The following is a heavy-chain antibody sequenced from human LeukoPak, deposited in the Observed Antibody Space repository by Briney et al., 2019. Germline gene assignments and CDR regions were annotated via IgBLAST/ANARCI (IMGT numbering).Heavy chain of an antibody. CDR2: IVGNGGSL. CDR3: AKDLYPRSGGEYGMDV. CDR1: GFTFDDYG. J-gene: IGHJ6*02. Sequence: PGGSLRLSCAVSGFTFDDYGMHWVRQAPGKGLEWVSGIVGNGGSLGYADSVKGRFTISRDNAGNSLYLQMNSLRAEDTALYYCAKDLYPRSGGEYGMDVWGQGTTVTVSS. V-gene: IGHV3-9*01. D-gene: IGHD3-3*01.